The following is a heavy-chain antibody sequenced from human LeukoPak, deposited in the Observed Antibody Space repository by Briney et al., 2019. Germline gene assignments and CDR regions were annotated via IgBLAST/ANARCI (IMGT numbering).Heavy chain of an antibody. V-gene: IGHV4-59*08. CDR2: IYYSGST. Sequence: SETLSLTCTVSGGSISSYYWSWIRQPPGKGLEWIGYIYYSGSTNYNPSLKSRVTISVDTSKNQFSLKLSSVTAADTAVYYCARLEAAYDYVWGSPTHFDYWGQGTLVTVSS. CDR1: GGSISSYY. D-gene: IGHD3-16*01. J-gene: IGHJ4*02. CDR3: ARLEAAYDYVWGSPTHFDY.